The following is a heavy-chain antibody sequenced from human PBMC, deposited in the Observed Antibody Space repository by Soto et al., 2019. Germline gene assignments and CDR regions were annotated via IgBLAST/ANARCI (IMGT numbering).Heavy chain of an antibody. CDR1: GFTLSEYA. V-gene: IGHV3-23*01. CDR2: ISGSGDST. J-gene: IGHJ4*02. CDR3: ATSNYGESD. Sequence: EVQVLESGGGLVQPGGSLRLTCEASGFTLSEYATSWVRQAPGKGLEWVSMISGSGDSTYYADSVKGRFTISRDSSKNTVCLQMNSLRAEDTAVYYCATSNYGESDWGQGTLVTVSS. D-gene: IGHD3-10*01.